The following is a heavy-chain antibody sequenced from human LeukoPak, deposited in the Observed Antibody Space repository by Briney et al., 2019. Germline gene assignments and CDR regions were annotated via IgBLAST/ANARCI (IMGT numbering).Heavy chain of an antibody. Sequence: PSETLSLTCTVSGGSISSYYWSWIRQPAGKGLEWIGRIYTSGSTNYNPSLKSRVTMSVDTSKNQFSLKLSSVTAADTAVYYCARERLVVVAQYYYYGMDVWGQGTPVTVSS. CDR2: IYTSGST. CDR1: GGSISSYY. J-gene: IGHJ6*02. V-gene: IGHV4-4*07. CDR3: ARERLVVVAQYYYYGMDV. D-gene: IGHD3-22*01.